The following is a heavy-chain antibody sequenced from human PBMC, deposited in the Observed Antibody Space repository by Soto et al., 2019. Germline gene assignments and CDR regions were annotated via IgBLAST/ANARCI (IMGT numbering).Heavy chain of an antibody. D-gene: IGHD4-17*01. Sequence: PGGSLRLSCAASWFTVSSNYMSWVRQAPGKGLEWVSVIYSGGSTYYAGSVKGRFTISRDNSKNTLYLQMNSLRAEDTAVYYCARDTVSGFDPWGQGTLVTVSS. CDR1: WFTVSSNY. J-gene: IGHJ5*02. V-gene: IGHV3-53*01. CDR3: ARDTVSGFDP. CDR2: IYSGGST.